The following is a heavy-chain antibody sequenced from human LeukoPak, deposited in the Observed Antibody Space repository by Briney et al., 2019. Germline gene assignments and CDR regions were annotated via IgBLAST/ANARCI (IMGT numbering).Heavy chain of an antibody. CDR3: AWDPHNRWELLNFDY. CDR2: ISSSGGTI. Sequence: GGSLRLSCAASGFTFSSYGMHWVRQAPGKGLEWLSYISSSGGTIHYADSVKGRFTISRDNAKSSLYLQMNSLRAEDTAVYYCAWDPHNRWELLNFDYWGQGTLVTVSS. CDR1: GFTFSSYG. D-gene: IGHD1-26*01. J-gene: IGHJ4*02. V-gene: IGHV3-48*04.